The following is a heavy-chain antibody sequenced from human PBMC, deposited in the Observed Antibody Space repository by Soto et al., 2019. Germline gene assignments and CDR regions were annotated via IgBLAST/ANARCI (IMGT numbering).Heavy chain of an antibody. V-gene: IGHV1-46*01. CDR3: ATMSFPVKYAFDI. Sequence: ASVKVSCKASGYTFTSYYMHWVRQAPGQGLEWMGRIDPGDGSTIYAQKFQGRVTMTEDTSTDTAYMELSSLRSEDTAVYYCATMSFPVKYAFDIWGQGTMVTVSS. J-gene: IGHJ3*02. CDR2: IDPGDGST. CDR1: GYTFTSYY.